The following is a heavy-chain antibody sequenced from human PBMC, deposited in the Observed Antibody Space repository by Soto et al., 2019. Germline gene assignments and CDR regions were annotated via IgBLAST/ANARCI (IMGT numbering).Heavy chain of an antibody. CDR3: ARATDYDILTGYSDYFDY. CDR1: GGSISSSSYY. D-gene: IGHD3-9*01. J-gene: IGHJ4*02. V-gene: IGHV4-61*05. Sequence: SETLSLTCTVSGGSISSSSYYWGWIRQPPGKGLEWIGYIYYSGSTNYNPSLKSRVTISVDTSKNQFSLKLSSVTAADTAVYYCARATDYDILTGYSDYFDYWGQGTLVTVSS. CDR2: IYYSGST.